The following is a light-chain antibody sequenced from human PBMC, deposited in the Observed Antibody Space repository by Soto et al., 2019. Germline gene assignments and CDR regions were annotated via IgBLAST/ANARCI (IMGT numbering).Light chain of an antibody. CDR2: AAS. CDR3: QQYASSPWT. Sequence: EIVLTQSPDTLSLSPGERATLSCRASQTVSSSYLAWYQQKPGQAPRLLIYAASSRATGIPDRFSGSGSGTDFTLTINRLEPEDFAVYYCQQYASSPWTFGQGTKAEIK. V-gene: IGKV3-20*01. J-gene: IGKJ1*01. CDR1: QTVSSSY.